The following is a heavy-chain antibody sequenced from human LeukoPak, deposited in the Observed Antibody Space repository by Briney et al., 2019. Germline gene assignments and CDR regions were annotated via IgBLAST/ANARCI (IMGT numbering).Heavy chain of an antibody. J-gene: IGHJ4*02. CDR3: ARLAVAGTDFDY. CDR2: TYYRSKWHN. V-gene: IGHV6-1*01. CDR1: GDSVSSNSAA. Sequence: SQTLSLTCAISGDSVSSNSAAWNWIRQSPSRGLEWLGRTYYRSKWHNHYAVSVKSRITINPDTPKNQFSLQLTSVTPEDTAVYYCARLAVAGTDFDYWGQGTPVTVSS. D-gene: IGHD6-19*01.